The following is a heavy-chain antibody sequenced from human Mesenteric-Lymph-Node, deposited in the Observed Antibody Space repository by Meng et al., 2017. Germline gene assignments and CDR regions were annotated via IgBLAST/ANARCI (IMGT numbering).Heavy chain of an antibody. D-gene: IGHD6-13*01. Sequence: VQLVQSGAEVKNPGASVKVSCKATGYTFSNYGISWVRQAPGQGLEWMGWISGYSGNTKYAQKLQGRVTMTTDTSTNTAYMELRSLRSDDTAVYYCTRADIAAAGTGGYWGQGTLVTVSS. J-gene: IGHJ4*02. CDR3: TRADIAAAGTGGY. V-gene: IGHV1-18*01. CDR2: ISGYSGNT. CDR1: GYTFSNYG.